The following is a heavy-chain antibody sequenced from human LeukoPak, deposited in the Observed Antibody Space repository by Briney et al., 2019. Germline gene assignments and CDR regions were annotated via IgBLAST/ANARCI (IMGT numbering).Heavy chain of an antibody. CDR2: IIPILGIA. J-gene: IGHJ3*02. Sequence: SVKVSCKASGYTFTSYHIHWVRQAPGQGLEWMGRIIPILGIANYAQKFQGRVTITADKSTSTAYMELSSLRSEDTAVYYCATHLYYYGSGYDAFDIWGQGTMVTVSS. CDR1: GYTFTSYH. CDR3: ATHLYYYGSGYDAFDI. D-gene: IGHD3-10*01. V-gene: IGHV1-69*02.